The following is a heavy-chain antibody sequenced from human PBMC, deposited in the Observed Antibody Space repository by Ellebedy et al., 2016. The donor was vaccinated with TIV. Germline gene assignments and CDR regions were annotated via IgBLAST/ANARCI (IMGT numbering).Heavy chain of an antibody. CDR3: AKVRPSRFSGGWYESDY. D-gene: IGHD6-19*01. CDR1: GFTFSSYI. CDR2: ISGSGDST. Sequence: PGGSLRLSCAASGFTFSSYIMSWVRQTPGKGLEWVSVISGSGDSTYYVDSVKGRFTISRDNSKNTLFLEMISLRAEDTAVYYCAKVRPSRFSGGWYESDYWGQGTLVTVSS. J-gene: IGHJ4*02. V-gene: IGHV3-23*01.